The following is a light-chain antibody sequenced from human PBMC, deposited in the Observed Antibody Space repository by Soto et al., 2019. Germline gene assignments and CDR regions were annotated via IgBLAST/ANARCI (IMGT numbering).Light chain of an antibody. V-gene: IGKV3-11*01. Sequence: EIVSTQSPATLSLSPGERATVSCRASQSVSSYLAWYQQKPGQAPRLLIYDASNRATGIPARFSGSGSGTDFTLTISSLEPEDFAVYYCQQRSNWPPLTFGGGTKVEIK. J-gene: IGKJ4*01. CDR3: QQRSNWPPLT. CDR1: QSVSSY. CDR2: DAS.